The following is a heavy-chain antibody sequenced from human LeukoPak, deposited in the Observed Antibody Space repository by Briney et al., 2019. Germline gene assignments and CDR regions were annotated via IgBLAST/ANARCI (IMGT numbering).Heavy chain of an antibody. CDR1: GFTFSSYG. V-gene: IGHV3-48*01. CDR2: ISSSSSTI. D-gene: IGHD3-10*01. J-gene: IGHJ4*02. Sequence: GGSLRLSCAASGFTFSSYGMTWVRQAPGKGLEWVSYISSSSSTIYYADSVKGRFTISRDNSKNTLYLQMNSLRAEDTAVYYCARLLGKFRFGELIHRLPNAFDYWGQGTLVTVSS. CDR3: ARLLGKFRFGELIHRLPNAFDY.